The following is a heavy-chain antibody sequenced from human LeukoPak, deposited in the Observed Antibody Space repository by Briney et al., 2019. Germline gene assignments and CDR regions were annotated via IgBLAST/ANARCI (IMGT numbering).Heavy chain of an antibody. CDR3: ASGPYYYDSSGYPGLDY. CDR1: GYTFTSYA. J-gene: IGHJ4*02. CDR2: INTNTGNP. D-gene: IGHD3-22*01. Sequence: ASVKVSCKASGYTFTSYAMNWVRQAPGQGLEWMGWINTNTGNPTYAQGFTGRFVFSLDTSVSTAYLQISSLKAEDTAVYYCASGPYYYDSSGYPGLDYWGQGTLVTVSS. V-gene: IGHV7-4-1*02.